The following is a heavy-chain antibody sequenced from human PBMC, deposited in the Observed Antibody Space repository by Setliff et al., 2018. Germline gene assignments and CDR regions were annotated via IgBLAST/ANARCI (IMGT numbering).Heavy chain of an antibody. J-gene: IGHJ4*02. D-gene: IGHD6-19*01. CDR2: INPDGSEK. Sequence: GALRLSCGASGFTYNNCWVSWVRQAPGKGLEWLASINPDGSEKYYVDSVKGRFTISRDNAKNSLYLQMNSLRAEDTAVYYCARYSSGWFFDYWGQGTPVTVSS. CDR1: GFTYNNCW. V-gene: IGHV3-7*01. CDR3: ARYSSGWFFDY.